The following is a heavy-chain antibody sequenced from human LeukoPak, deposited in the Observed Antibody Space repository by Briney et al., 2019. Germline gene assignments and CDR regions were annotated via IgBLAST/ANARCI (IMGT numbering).Heavy chain of an antibody. J-gene: IGHJ4*02. CDR3: ARGGPYCSGGYCYDY. D-gene: IGHD2-15*01. Sequence: GGSLRLSCAASGFTFSSYEMNWVRQAPGKGLEWVSYISSSGSTIYYADSMKGRFTISRDNAKNSLYLQMNSLRAEDTAVYYCARGGPYCSGGYCYDYWGQGALVTVSS. CDR1: GFTFSSYE. CDR2: ISSSGSTI. V-gene: IGHV3-48*03.